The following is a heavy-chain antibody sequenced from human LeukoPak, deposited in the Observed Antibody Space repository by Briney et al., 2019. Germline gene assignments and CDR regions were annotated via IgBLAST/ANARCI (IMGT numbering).Heavy chain of an antibody. Sequence: SETLSLTCTVSGGSISSADYYWSWIRQPPGKGLEWMGYIYYSGSTYYNPSLKSRLTISLDTSKNQFSLKLSSVTAADTAVYYCARDLRAYSQEDYFDYWGQGTLVTVSS. CDR2: IYYSGST. CDR1: GGSISSADYY. D-gene: IGHD5-18*01. J-gene: IGHJ4*02. V-gene: IGHV4-30-4*08. CDR3: ARDLRAYSQEDYFDY.